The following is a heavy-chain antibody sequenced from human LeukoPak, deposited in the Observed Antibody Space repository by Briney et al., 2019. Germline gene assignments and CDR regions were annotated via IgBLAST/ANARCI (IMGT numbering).Heavy chain of an antibody. CDR3: AKEYCSGGSCYRGAFDI. CDR1: GFTFDDYA. J-gene: IGHJ3*02. D-gene: IGHD2-15*01. Sequence: GRSLRLSCAASGFTFDDYAMHWVRQAPGKGLEGGSGISWNSGSIGYADSVKGRFTISRDNAKNSLYLQMNSLRAEDMALYYCAKEYCSGGSCYRGAFDIWGQGTMVTVSS. V-gene: IGHV3-9*03. CDR2: ISWNSGSI.